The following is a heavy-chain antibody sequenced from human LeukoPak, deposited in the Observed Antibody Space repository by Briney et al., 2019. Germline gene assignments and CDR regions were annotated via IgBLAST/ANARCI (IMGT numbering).Heavy chain of an antibody. CDR3: ARQKNSGWYRSLVFDI. D-gene: IGHD6-19*01. Sequence: GASLQISGKGYGSIFTNYWIGWVRQLPGKGLEWMGIIYPGDSDTRYSPSFQGQVSISVDKSINTAYLQWRSLKASDTAMYYCARQKNSGWYRSLVFDIWGQGTKVTVSS. CDR1: GSIFTNYW. CDR2: IYPGDSDT. V-gene: IGHV5-51*01. J-gene: IGHJ3*02.